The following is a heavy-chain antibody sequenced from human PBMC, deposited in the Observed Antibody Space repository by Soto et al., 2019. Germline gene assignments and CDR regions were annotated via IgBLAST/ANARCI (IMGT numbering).Heavy chain of an antibody. CDR1: GDTFSTYT. CDR2: IIPRSGTS. D-gene: IGHD3-22*01. CDR3: ARRAVTYYYDSSGYLSFDY. Sequence: SVKVSCKASGDTFSTYTITWVRQAPGQGLEWMGGIIPRSGTSNYAQKFQGRVTITADESTSTAYMELSSLRSEDTAVYYCARRAVTYYYDSSGYLSFDYWGQGTPVTVSS. J-gene: IGHJ4*02. V-gene: IGHV1-69*13.